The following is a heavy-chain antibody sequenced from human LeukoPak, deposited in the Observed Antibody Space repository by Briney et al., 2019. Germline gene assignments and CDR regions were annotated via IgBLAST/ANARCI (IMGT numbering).Heavy chain of an antibody. CDR1: GYTFTSYD. J-gene: IGHJ4*02. V-gene: IGHV1-8*01. D-gene: IGHD2-15*01. Sequence: ASVKVSCKASGYTFTSYDINWERQATGQGLEWMGWMNPNSGNTGYAQKFQGRVTMTRNTSISTAYMELSSLRSEDTAVYYCARGRRVVVVAAPQNPPKYYFDYWGQGTLVTVSS. CDR3: ARGRRVVVVAAPQNPPKYYFDY. CDR2: MNPNSGNT.